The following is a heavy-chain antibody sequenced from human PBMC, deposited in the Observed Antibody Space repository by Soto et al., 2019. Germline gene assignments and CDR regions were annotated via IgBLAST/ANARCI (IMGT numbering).Heavy chain of an antibody. CDR1: SASLSSSTYY. CDR2: IYYSGNT. D-gene: IGHD6-6*01. V-gene: IGHV4-39*01. Sequence: PSETLSLTCSVSSASLSSSTYYWSWIRQPPGRGPEWIGSIYYSGNTYYKPSLKSRVSISIDTPRNQFSLKLTSVTAADTGVYYCASSSPFHYWGPGILVT. J-gene: IGHJ4*02. CDR3: ASSSPFHY.